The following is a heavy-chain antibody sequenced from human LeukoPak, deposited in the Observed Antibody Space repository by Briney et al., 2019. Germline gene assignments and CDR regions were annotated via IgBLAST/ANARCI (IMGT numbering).Heavy chain of an antibody. CDR2: IYHSGST. D-gene: IGHD3-22*01. V-gene: IGHV4-38-2*02. CDR3: AGKYYYDISGYYYVDY. J-gene: IGHJ4*02. Sequence: TSETLSLTCTVSGYSISSGYYWGWIRQPPGKGLEWIGSIYHSGSTYYNPSLKSRVTISIDTSKNQFSLKLSSVTAADTAVYYCAGKYYYDISGYYYVDYWGQGTLVTVSS. CDR1: GYSISSGYY.